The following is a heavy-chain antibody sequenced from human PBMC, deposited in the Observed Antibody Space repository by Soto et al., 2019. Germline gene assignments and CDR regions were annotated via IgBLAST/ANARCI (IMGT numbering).Heavy chain of an antibody. CDR3: ARSITGTVSYYYGMDI. D-gene: IGHD1-20*01. V-gene: IGHV1-69*12. CDR1: GGTFSSYA. CDR2: IIPIFATA. Sequence: QVQLVQSGAEVKKPGASVKVSCKASGGTFSSYAISWVRQAPGQGLEWMGGIIPIFATAYYAQKFQGRVTITADDSTSTAYMELSSLRSEDTAVYYCARSITGTVSYYYGMDIWGQGTTVTVSS. J-gene: IGHJ6*02.